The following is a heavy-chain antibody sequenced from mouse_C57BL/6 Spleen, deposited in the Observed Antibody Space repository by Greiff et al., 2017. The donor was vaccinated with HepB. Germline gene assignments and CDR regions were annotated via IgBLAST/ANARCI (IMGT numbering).Heavy chain of an antibody. CDR2: ISSGGSYT. CDR3: ARQGDGYYGDFDY. CDR1: GFTFSSYG. D-gene: IGHD2-3*01. V-gene: IGHV5-6*01. J-gene: IGHJ2*01. Sequence: VQLQQSGGDLVKPGGSLKLSCAASGFTFSSYGMSWVRQTPDKRLEWVATISSGGSYTYYPDSVKGRFTISRDNAKNTLYLQMSSLKSEDTAMYYCARQGDGYYGDFDYWGQGTTLTVSS.